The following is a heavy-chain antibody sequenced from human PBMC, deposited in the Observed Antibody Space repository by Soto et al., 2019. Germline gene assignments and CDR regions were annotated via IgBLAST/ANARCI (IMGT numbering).Heavy chain of an antibody. Sequence: TLSLTCTVSGGSINNGSYYWSWIRQHPGKGLEWIGYIHSSGSTNYNPSLMSRLTISEDTSKNQFSLKVNSVTAADTAVYYCAREDRNYHDRSGYYLWGQGTQVTVSS. CDR3: AREDRNYHDRSGYYL. CDR2: IHSSGST. J-gene: IGHJ5*02. D-gene: IGHD3-22*01. V-gene: IGHV4-31*03. CDR1: GGSINNGSYY.